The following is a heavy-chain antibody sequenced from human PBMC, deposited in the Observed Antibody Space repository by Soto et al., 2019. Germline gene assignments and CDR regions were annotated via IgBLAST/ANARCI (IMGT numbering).Heavy chain of an antibody. CDR1: GYTFTKYG. CDR3: SRARYCTSPSCYNHYYYGMDI. CDR2: IGVYNGKT. Sequence: QEQLVQSGGEVKKPGASVRVSCTASGYTFTKYGITWVRQAPGQGLEWMGWIGVYNGKTNYARKLQGRVIMTAETSASTAYMELRSLRSDDTAVYYCSRARYCTSPSCYNHYYYGMDIWGQGTTVSVSS. D-gene: IGHD2-2*02. J-gene: IGHJ6*02. V-gene: IGHV1-18*04.